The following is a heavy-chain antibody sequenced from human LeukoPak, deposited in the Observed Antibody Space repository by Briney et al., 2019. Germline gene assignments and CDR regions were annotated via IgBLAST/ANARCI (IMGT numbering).Heavy chain of an antibody. CDR1: GGSFSGYY. Sequence: SETLSLTCAVYGGSFSGYYWSWIRQPPGKGLEWIGEINHSGSTNYNPSLKSRVTISVDTSKNQFSLKLSSVTAADTAVYYCARMGRGYKYWGQGTLVTVSP. D-gene: IGHD5-18*01. J-gene: IGHJ4*02. CDR3: ARMGRGYKY. V-gene: IGHV4-34*01. CDR2: INHSGST.